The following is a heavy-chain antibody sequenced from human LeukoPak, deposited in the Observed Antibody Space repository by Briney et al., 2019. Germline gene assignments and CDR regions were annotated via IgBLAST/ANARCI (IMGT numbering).Heavy chain of an antibody. CDR3: ARDPAITMVRGDY. V-gene: IGHV3-53*01. J-gene: IGHJ4*02. CDR1: GFTVSSNY. D-gene: IGHD3-10*01. Sequence: SGGSLRLSCAASGFTVSSNYMSWVRQAPGKGLEWVSVIYSGGSTCYADSVKGRFTISRDNSKNTLYLQMNSLRAEDTAVYYCARDPAITMVRGDYWGQGTLVTVSS. CDR2: IYSGGST.